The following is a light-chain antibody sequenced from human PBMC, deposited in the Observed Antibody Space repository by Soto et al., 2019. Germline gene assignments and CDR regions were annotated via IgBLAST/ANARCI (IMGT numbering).Light chain of an antibody. J-gene: IGKJ1*01. Sequence: EIVLTQSPGTLSLSPGERATLSCRASQSVSSSYLAWYQQKPGQAPRLLIYGASSRATGIPDRFSGSGSGTDFTLTISRLEPEDFAVYYCQQLRTFGQGTMVEIK. CDR3: QQLRT. CDR1: QSVSSSY. V-gene: IGKV3-20*01. CDR2: GAS.